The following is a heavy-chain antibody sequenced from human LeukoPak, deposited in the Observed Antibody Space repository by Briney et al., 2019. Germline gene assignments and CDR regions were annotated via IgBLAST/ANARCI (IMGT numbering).Heavy chain of an antibody. CDR2: IRSKAYGGTT. Sequence: PGRSLRLSCTAPGFTFGDYAMSWFRQAPGKGLEWVGFIRSKAYGGTTEYAASVKGRFTISRDDSKSIAYLQMNSLKTEDTAVYYCTRGYGDYDYYYYGMDVWGQGTTVTVSS. CDR3: TRGYGDYDYYYYGMDV. V-gene: IGHV3-49*03. J-gene: IGHJ6*02. CDR1: GFTFGDYA. D-gene: IGHD4-17*01.